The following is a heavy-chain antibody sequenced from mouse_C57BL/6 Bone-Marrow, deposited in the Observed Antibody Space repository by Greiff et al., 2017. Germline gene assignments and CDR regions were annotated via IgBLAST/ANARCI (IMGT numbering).Heavy chain of an antibody. CDR3: ASDPGPHYYGSRYEVAY. V-gene: IGHV1-55*01. J-gene: IGHJ3*01. CDR2: ISPGSGST. Sequence: VQLQQSGAELVKPGASVKMSCKASGYTFTSYWITWVKQRPGQGLEWIGDISPGSGSTNYNEKFKSKATLTVATSSSTAYMQLSSLTSEDSAVYYCASDPGPHYYGSRYEVAYWGQGTLVTVSA. D-gene: IGHD1-1*01. CDR1: GYTFTSYW.